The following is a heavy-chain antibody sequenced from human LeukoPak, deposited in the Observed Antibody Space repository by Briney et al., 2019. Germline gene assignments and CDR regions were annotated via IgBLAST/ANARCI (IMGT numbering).Heavy chain of an antibody. D-gene: IGHD5-24*01. V-gene: IGHV1-2*02. CDR1: GYTFTGYY. CDR3: ARYDVDMATNN. CDR2: INPNSGGT. Sequence: ASVKVSCKASGYTFTGYYLHWVRQAPGQGLEWMGWINPNSGGTNYAQKFQGRVTMTRDTSISTAYMDLSRLSSDDTAVYYCARYDVDMATNNWGQGTLVTVSS. J-gene: IGHJ4*02.